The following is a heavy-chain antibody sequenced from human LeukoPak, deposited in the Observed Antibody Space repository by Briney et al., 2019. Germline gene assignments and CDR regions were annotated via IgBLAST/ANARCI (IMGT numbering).Heavy chain of an antibody. V-gene: IGHV3-30*18. Sequence: PGGSLRLSCGASGFTFSSYGMHWVRQAPGKGLEWVAVISYDGSNKYYADSVKGRFTISRDNSKNTLYLQMNSLRAEDTAVYYCAKEQTLLWFGESLTNTWYYFDYWGQGTLVTVSS. J-gene: IGHJ4*02. CDR2: ISYDGSNK. CDR3: AKEQTLLWFGESLTNTWYYFDY. CDR1: GFTFSSYG. D-gene: IGHD3-10*01.